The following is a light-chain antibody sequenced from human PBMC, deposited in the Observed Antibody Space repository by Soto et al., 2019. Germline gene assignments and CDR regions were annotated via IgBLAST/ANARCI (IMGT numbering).Light chain of an antibody. J-gene: IGKJ5*01. Sequence: EIVLTHSPGTLSLSPGEIATLSCRASQSVSSSYLAWYQQKPGQAPRLLIYGASSRATGIPDRFSGSGSGTDFTLTINRLEPEDFAVYYCQQRSNWPPITFGQGTRLEIK. V-gene: IGKV3D-20*02. CDR1: QSVSSSY. CDR2: GAS. CDR3: QQRSNWPPIT.